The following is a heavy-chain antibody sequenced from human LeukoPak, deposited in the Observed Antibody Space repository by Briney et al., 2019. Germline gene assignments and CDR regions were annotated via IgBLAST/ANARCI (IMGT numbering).Heavy chain of an antibody. CDR3: AKKEGGFDH. V-gene: IGHV3-23*01. CDR1: GFTFSSYA. Sequence: PGGSLRLSCATSGFTFSSYAMSWVRQAPGKGLEWVSAISGSGVSPYYADSVKGRFTISRDNSKNTLYLQVNSLRADDTAVYYCAKKEGGFDHWGQGALVTVSS. J-gene: IGHJ4*02. D-gene: IGHD1-26*01. CDR2: ISGSGVSP.